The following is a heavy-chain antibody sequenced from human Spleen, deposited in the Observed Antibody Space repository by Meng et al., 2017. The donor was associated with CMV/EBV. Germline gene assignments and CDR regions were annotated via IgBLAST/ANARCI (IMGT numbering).Heavy chain of an antibody. CDR3: VRWRWDTSGYYQNS. D-gene: IGHD3-22*01. CDR2: IHHSGST. J-gene: IGHJ5*02. V-gene: IGHV4-34*01. Sequence: GSLRLSCAVYGGSFSGYYWSWIRQPPGKGLEWIGEIHHSGSTNYNPSLKSRVTISVDKSKNQFSLKLSSVTAADTAVYYCVRWRWDTSGYYQNSWGQGTLVTVSS. CDR1: GGSFSGYY.